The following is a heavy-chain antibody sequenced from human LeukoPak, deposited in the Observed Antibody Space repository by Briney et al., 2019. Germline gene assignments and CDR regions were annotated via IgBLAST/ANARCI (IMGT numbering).Heavy chain of an antibody. D-gene: IGHD6-19*01. V-gene: IGHV3-21*01. CDR2: ISSSSSYI. CDR3: ARGNIAVAGQIDY. Sequence: PGGSLRLSCAASGFTFSSYSMNWVRQAPGKGLEWVSSISSSSSYIYYADSVKGRFTISRDNAKNSLYLQMNSLRAEDTAVYYCARGNIAVAGQIDYWGQGTLVTVSS. J-gene: IGHJ4*02. CDR1: GFTFSSYS.